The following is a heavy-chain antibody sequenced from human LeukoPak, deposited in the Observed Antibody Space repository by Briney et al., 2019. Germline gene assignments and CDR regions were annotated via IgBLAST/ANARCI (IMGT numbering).Heavy chain of an antibody. J-gene: IGHJ4*02. V-gene: IGHV3-21*01. D-gene: IGHD2-2*01. CDR2: ISSSSSYI. CDR1: GFTFSSYS. CDR3: VVVVPADSYFDY. Sequence: GRSLRLSCAASGFTFSSYSMNWVRQAPGKGLEWVSSISSSSSYIYYADSVKGRFTISRDNAKNSLYLQMNSLRAEDTAVYYCVVVVPADSYFDYWGQGTLVTVSS.